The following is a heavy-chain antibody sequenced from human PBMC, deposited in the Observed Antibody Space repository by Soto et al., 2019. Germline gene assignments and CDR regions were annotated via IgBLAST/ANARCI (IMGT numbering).Heavy chain of an antibody. D-gene: IGHD2-21*02. V-gene: IGHV5-51*01. CDR2: IYPGDSDT. CDR3: ARHLSVAYCGGDCYPHYYGMDV. J-gene: IGHJ6*02. CDR1: GYDFTAYW. Sequence: PGESLKVSCKVSGYDFTAYWIGWVRQMPGKGLEWMWIIYPGDSDTRSSPSFQGQVTFSVDKSITTAYLQWSSLKASDTAIYFCARHLSVAYCGGDCYPHYYGMDVWGQGTSVTVSS.